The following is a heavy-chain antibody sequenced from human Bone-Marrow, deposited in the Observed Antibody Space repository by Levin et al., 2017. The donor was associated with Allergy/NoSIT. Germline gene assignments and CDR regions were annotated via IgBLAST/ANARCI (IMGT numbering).Heavy chain of an antibody. CDR3: ANHFYDFWSGYPFAGMDV. CDR2: ISGSGGST. CDR1: GFTFSSYA. D-gene: IGHD3-3*01. J-gene: IGHJ6*02. Sequence: GGSLRLSCAASGFTFSSYAMSWVRQAPGKGLEWVSAISGSGGSTYYADSVKGRFTISRDNSKNTLYLQMNSLRAEDTAVYYCANHFYDFWSGYPFAGMDVWGQGTTVTVSS. V-gene: IGHV3-23*01.